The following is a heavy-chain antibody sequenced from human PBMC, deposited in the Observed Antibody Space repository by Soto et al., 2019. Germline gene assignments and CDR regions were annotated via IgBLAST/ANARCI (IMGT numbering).Heavy chain of an antibody. CDR2: IYHSGST. V-gene: IGHV4-30-2*01. CDR3: ARGMTTVTTYDY. CDR1: GGSISSGGYS. D-gene: IGHD4-4*01. Sequence: QLQLQESGSGLVKPSQTLSLTCAVSGGSISSGGYSWSWIRQPPGKGREWIGYIYHSGSTYYNPSLKSRVXXXVXWSKNQFSLNLSSVTAADTAVYYCARGMTTVTTYDYWGQGTLVTVSS. J-gene: IGHJ4*02.